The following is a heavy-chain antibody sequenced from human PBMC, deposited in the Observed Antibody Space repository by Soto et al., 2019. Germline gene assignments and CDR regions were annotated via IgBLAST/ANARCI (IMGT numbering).Heavy chain of an antibody. CDR2: ISANGGST. V-gene: IGHV3-23*01. CDR3: AKANRYCSGGTCFVFDY. J-gene: IGHJ4*02. D-gene: IGHD2-15*01. CDR1: GFTFSDYT. Sequence: HPGGSLRLSCAASGFTFSDYTMNWVRQAPGKGLEWVSSISANGGSTYYADSVKGRFTISRDNSQNTLSLQMNGLRAEDTAIYYCAKANRYCSGGTCFVFDYWGQGALVTVST.